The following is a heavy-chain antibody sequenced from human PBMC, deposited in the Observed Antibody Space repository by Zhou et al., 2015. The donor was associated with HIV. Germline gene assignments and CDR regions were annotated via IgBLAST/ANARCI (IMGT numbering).Heavy chain of an antibody. Sequence: QVQLVQSGAEVKKPGSSVKVSCKASGGTFSSYAISWVRQAPGQGLEWMGGIIPIFGTANYAQKFQGRVTITADESTSTAYMELSSLRSEDTAVYYCARAGGSALYSSSWEYNWFDPGPGNPGHRSPQ. J-gene: IGHJ5*02. D-gene: IGHD6-13*01. CDR2: IIPIFGTA. V-gene: IGHV1-69*01. CDR3: ARAGGSALYSSSWEYNWFDP. CDR1: GGTFSSYA.